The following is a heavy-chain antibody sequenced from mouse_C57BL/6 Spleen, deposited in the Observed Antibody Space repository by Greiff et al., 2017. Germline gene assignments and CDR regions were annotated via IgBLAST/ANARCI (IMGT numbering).Heavy chain of an antibody. CDR2: INPSNGGP. Sequence: VQLQQPGTELVKPGASVKLSCKASGYTFTSYWMHWVKQRPGQGLEWIGNINPSNGGPNYNEKFKSKDTLTVEKTSSRAYMQHRSLTSEDDAVEYCARRIYNGSRYRDEGGKGKTVKVSS. CDR3: ARRIYNGSRYRDE. J-gene: IGHJ2*01. D-gene: IGHD1-1*01. CDR1: GYTFTSYW. V-gene: IGHV1-53*01.